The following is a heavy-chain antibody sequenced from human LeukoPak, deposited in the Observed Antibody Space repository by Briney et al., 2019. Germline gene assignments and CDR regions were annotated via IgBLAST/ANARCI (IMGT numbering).Heavy chain of an antibody. Sequence: SETLSLTCTVSGGSISSYYWSWIRQPPGKGLEWVGYIYHSGSTDYNPSLKSRVTISADTSKNQFSLKLSSVTAADTAVYFCARAFRASSFDYWGQGTLVTVSS. CDR1: GGSISSYY. V-gene: IGHV4-59*01. CDR3: ARAFRASSFDY. CDR2: IYHSGST. J-gene: IGHJ4*02. D-gene: IGHD2-21*01.